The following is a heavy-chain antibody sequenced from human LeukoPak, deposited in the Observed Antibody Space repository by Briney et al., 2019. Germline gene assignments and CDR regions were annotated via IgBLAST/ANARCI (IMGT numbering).Heavy chain of an antibody. CDR1: GFTFSNYA. CDR2: ISGSAHKI. Sequence: GGSLRLSCVASGFTFSNYAMSWVRQAPEKGLDWVSVISGSAHKIRYADSVKGRFTISRDNAKNTLYLQMNSLRAEDTAVYYCARSSGIDYWGQGTLVTVSS. J-gene: IGHJ4*02. CDR3: ARSSGIDY. D-gene: IGHD6-6*01. V-gene: IGHV3-23*01.